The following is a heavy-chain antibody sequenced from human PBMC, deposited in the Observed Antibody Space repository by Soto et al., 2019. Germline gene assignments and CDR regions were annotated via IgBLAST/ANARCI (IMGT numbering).Heavy chain of an antibody. D-gene: IGHD6-19*01. CDR1: GDSVSSNSAA. Sequence: SQTLSLTCAISGDSVSSNSAAWNWIRQSPSRGLEWLGRTYYRSKWYNDYAVSVKSRITTNPDTSKNQFSLQLNSVTPEDTAVYYCARGSRIAVAGYYYYYGMDVWGQGTTVTVSS. V-gene: IGHV6-1*01. CDR3: ARGSRIAVAGYYYYYGMDV. CDR2: TYYRSKWYN. J-gene: IGHJ6*02.